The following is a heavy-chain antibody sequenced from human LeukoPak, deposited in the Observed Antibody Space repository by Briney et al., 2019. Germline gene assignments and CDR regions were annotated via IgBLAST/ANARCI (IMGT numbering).Heavy chain of an antibody. D-gene: IGHD6-19*01. V-gene: IGHV3-33*01. CDR2: IWYDGSNK. CDR1: GFTFSSYG. Sequence: PGRSLRLSCAASGFTFSSYGMPWVRQAPGKGLEWVSVIWYDGSNKYYADSVKGRFTISRYNSKNTLYLQLNSLRAEDTGVYYCARPIAVAGTEAGYWGQGTLVTVSS. CDR3: ARPIAVAGTEAGY. J-gene: IGHJ4*02.